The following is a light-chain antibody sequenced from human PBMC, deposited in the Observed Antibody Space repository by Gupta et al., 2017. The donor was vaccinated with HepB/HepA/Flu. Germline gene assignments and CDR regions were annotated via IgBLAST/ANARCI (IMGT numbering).Light chain of an antibody. CDR1: QSVSSN. CDR2: GAA. Sequence: EIVMTQSPATLSVSPGERTTLSCRASQSVSSNLAWYQQKPGQAPRLLIYGAATRDTGIPARFGGGGGGRDVTLTISSRQSEDFAVYYCQQHHNCPLGTLGRGTKVEIK. J-gene: IGKJ4*01. CDR3: QQHHNCPLGT. V-gene: IGKV3-15*01.